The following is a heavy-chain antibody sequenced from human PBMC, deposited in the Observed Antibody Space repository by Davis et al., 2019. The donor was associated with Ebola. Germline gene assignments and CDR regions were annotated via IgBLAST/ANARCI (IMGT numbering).Heavy chain of an antibody. V-gene: IGHV3-23*01. J-gene: IGHJ4*02. D-gene: IGHD3-22*01. CDR2: ISGSGGST. CDR1: GFTFSSYA. Sequence: GESLKISCAASGFTFSSYAMSWVRQAPGKGLEWVSAISGSGGSTYYADSVKGRFTISRDNSKNTLYLQMNSLRAEDTAVYYCARAGYYYDSSDYYSVPDYWGQGTLVTVSS. CDR3: ARAGYYYDSSDYYSVPDY.